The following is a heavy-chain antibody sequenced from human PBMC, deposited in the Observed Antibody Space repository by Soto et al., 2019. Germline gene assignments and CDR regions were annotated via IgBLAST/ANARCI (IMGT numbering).Heavy chain of an antibody. Sequence: QVQLQESGPGLVTPSQTLSLTCTVSGGSISSNDYYWSWIRQPPGKGLEWIGNIYYSGSTYYNASLKRPVTVSVDRAKNQFPRELNCLTAADTAVYYWGRGGVGGGGMDVWGQGTTVTVS. CDR2: IYYSGST. CDR3: GRGGVGGGGMDV. V-gene: IGHV4-30-4*01. D-gene: IGHD2-8*02. J-gene: IGHJ6*02. CDR1: GGSISSNDYY.